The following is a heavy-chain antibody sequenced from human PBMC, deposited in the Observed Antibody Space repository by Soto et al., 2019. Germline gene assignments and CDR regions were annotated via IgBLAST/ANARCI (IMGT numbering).Heavy chain of an antibody. CDR2: IYYSGST. J-gene: IGHJ6*02. CDR3: ARSGYSYAKRSYHYGMDV. V-gene: IGHV4-39*01. CDR1: GGSISSSSYY. D-gene: IGHD5-18*01. Sequence: SETLSLTCTVSGGSISSSSYYWGWIRQPPGKGLEWIGSIYYSGSTYYNPSLKSRVTISVDTSKNQFSLKLSSVTAADTAVYYCARSGYSYAKRSYHYGMDVWGQGTSVTVSS.